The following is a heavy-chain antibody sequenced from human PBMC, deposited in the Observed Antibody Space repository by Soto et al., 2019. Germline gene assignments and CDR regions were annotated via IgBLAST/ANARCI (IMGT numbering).Heavy chain of an antibody. CDR1: GFTFTSYA. CDR3: AKRRGAGGHFDY. CDR2: ISSGGST. D-gene: IGHD2-15*01. V-gene: IGHV3-23*01. J-gene: IGHJ4*02. Sequence: PGGSLRLSCAASGFTFTSYAMGWVHQAPGKGLEWVSVISSGGSTYYADSVRGRFTISRDNSKDTLSLQMNSLRAEDTAVYYCAKRRGAGGHFDYWGQGALVTVSS.